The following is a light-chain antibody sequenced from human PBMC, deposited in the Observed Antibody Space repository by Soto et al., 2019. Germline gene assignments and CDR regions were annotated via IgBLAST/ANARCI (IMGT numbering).Light chain of an antibody. CDR2: EVT. Sequence: QSAPTQPASVSGSPGQSITISCTGTSSDIGGYNLVSWYQQHPGKAPKLMIYEVTKRPSGVSNRFSGSKSGNTASLTVSGLQAEDEADYYCSSYAGSNNLVFGGGTKLTVL. CDR1: SSDIGGYNL. J-gene: IGLJ2*01. V-gene: IGLV2-14*02. CDR3: SSYAGSNNLV.